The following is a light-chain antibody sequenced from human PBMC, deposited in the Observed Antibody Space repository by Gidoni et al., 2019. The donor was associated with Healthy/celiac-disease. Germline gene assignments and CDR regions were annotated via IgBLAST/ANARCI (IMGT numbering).Light chain of an antibody. J-gene: IGKJ1*01. Sequence: DIQMTQSPSSLSASVGDRVTITCRASQSISSYLNWYQQKPGKAPKLLIYAASSLQSGVPSRFSGSGSGTDFTLTISSLQPEDFATYYCQQSYSTPGRTFGQXTKVEIK. CDR2: AAS. CDR1: QSISSY. CDR3: QQSYSTPGRT. V-gene: IGKV1-39*01.